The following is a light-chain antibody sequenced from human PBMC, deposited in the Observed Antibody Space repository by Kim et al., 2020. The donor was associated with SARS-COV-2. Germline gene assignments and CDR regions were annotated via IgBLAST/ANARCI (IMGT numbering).Light chain of an antibody. J-gene: IGKJ1*01. CDR2: WAS. CDR3: QQYYSTPRT. Sequence: ATINCNSSQSVLYTSNNENYLAWYQQKPGQPPKLLIYWASNRESGVPARFSGSGSGTDFTLTISGLQAEDVAVYYCQQYYSTPRTFGQGTKVDIK. CDR1: QSVLYTSNNENY. V-gene: IGKV4-1*01.